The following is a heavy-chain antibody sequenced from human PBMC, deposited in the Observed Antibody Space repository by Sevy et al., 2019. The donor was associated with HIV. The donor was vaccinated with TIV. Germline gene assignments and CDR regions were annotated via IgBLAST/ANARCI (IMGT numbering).Heavy chain of an antibody. D-gene: IGHD5-18*01. Sequence: GGSLRLSCAVSGFSFSNYWMSWVRQAPGKGLEWVANIKEDGSEKHYVDSVKGRFTISRDNTKNSLFLQMNSKRAEDXXXXXXAGYNNLGYWGQGTLVTVSS. J-gene: IGHJ4*02. V-gene: IGHV3-7*01. CDR2: IKEDGSEK. CDR1: GFSFSNYW. CDR3: AGYNNLGY.